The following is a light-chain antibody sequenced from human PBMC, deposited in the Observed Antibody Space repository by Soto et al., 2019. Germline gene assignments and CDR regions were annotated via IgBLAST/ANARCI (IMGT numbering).Light chain of an antibody. CDR3: QQKSEGRT. J-gene: IGKJ1*01. CDR2: DAS. Sequence: EILLTQSPDTLSVSLGERATLSCRASQSVGTHLAWYQQKPGQAPRLLIFDASKRTTGTPDRFSGSGSGTEFTLTISGLQSDDLAVYYCQQKSEGRTFGQGTKVDI. V-gene: IGKV3-15*01. CDR1: QSVGTH.